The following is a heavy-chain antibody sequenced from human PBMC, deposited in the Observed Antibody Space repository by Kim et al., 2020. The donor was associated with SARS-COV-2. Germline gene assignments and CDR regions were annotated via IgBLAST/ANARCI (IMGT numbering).Heavy chain of an antibody. CDR3: ARRYCSGTSCYAFDY. D-gene: IGHD2-2*01. J-gene: IGHJ4*02. Sequence: PSLRCRFTISVDTSRNQFSLGVSSVTAADTAVYYCARRYCSGTSCYAFDYWGQGTLVTVSS. V-gene: IGHV4-39*01.